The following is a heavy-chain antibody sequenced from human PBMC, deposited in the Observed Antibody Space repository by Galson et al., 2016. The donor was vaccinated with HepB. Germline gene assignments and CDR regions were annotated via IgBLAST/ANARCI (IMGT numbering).Heavy chain of an antibody. D-gene: IGHD3-3*01. CDR2: IYPDDSDT. V-gene: IGHV5-51*01. CDR3: ARHFPPLKNFGTCFIDY. CDR1: GYNFTTYW. J-gene: IGHJ4*02. Sequence: QSGAEVKKPGESLKISCTGSGYNFTTYWIGWVRQMPGKGLEWLGIIYPDDSDTTYSPSFQGHITFSADKSISTAYLQWSSLKASDTSMYYCARHFPPLKNFGTCFIDYWGQGTLVTFSS.